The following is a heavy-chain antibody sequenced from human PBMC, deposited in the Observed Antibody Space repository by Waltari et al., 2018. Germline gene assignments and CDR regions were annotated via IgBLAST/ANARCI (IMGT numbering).Heavy chain of an antibody. CDR3: ARGFTLILGP. V-gene: IGHV3-53*04. D-gene: IGHD3-16*01. Sequence: EMQLVESEGGLVQPGGSLPLSCTASGFAVNRNYMSWVRQAPGKGPEWVSVLYSDGRTFYADSVKGRFTISRHDSKNTLYLQLNSLTPDDTAVYYCARGFTLILGPWGQGALVTVSS. J-gene: IGHJ5*02. CDR2: LYSDGRT. CDR1: GFAVNRNY.